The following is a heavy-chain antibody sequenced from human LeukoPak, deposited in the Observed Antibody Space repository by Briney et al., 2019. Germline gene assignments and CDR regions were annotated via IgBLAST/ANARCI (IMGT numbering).Heavy chain of an antibody. V-gene: IGHV4-38-2*01. Sequence: PSETLSLTCAVSGYSISSGYYWGWIRQPPGKGLEWIGSIYHSGSTYYNPSLKSRVTISVDTSKNQFSLKLSSVTAADTAVYCCARGEMATMRYWGQGTLVTVSS. CDR1: GYSISSGYY. CDR3: ARGEMATMRY. J-gene: IGHJ4*02. CDR2: IYHSGST. D-gene: IGHD5-24*01.